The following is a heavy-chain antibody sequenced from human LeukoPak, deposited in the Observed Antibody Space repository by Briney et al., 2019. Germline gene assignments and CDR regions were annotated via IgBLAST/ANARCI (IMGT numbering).Heavy chain of an antibody. CDR2: IYSAGGT. CDR3: AMYYGDYGDY. D-gene: IGHD4-17*01. Sequence: GGSLRLSCAASRFTVSNNYMSWVRQAPGKGLEWVSVIYSAGGTYYADSVKGRFTISRDNSKNTLYLQMNSLRAEDTAVYYCAMYYGDYGDYWGQGTLVTVSS. J-gene: IGHJ4*02. CDR1: RFTVSNNY. V-gene: IGHV3-53*01.